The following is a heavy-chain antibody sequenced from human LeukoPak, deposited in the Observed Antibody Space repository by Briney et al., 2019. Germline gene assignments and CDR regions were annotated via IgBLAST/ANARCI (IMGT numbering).Heavy chain of an antibody. CDR1: GGSISSYY. CDR2: IYTSGST. V-gene: IGHV4-4*07. J-gene: IGHJ6*02. D-gene: IGHD2-15*01. CDR3: ATSSPDCSGGSCYLDYYGMDV. Sequence: SETLSLTCTVSGGSISSYYWSWIRQPAGKGLEWIGRIYTSGSTNYNPSLKGRVTMSVDTSKNQFSLKLSSVTAADTAVYYCATSSPDCSGGSCYLDYYGMDVWGQGTTVTVSS.